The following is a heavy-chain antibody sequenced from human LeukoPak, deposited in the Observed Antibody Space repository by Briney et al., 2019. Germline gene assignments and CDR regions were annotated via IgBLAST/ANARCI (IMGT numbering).Heavy chain of an antibody. Sequence: SETLSLTCTVSGGSISSYYWSWIRQPPGKGLEWIGYIYYSGGATYTPSLKSRVTISVDTSKNQFSLSLSSVTAADTAVYYCARWSSFYGMDVWGQGTTVTVSS. D-gene: IGHD6-19*01. J-gene: IGHJ6*02. CDR1: GGSISSYY. CDR2: IYYSGGA. CDR3: ARWSSFYGMDV. V-gene: IGHV4-59*01.